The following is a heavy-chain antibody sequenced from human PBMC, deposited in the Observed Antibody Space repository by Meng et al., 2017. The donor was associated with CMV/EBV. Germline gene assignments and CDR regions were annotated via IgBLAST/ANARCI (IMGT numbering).Heavy chain of an antibody. CDR1: GFTFSSYS. CDR2: ISSSSSYI. Sequence: GESLKISCAASGFTFSSYSMNWVRQAPGKGLEWVSFISSSSSYIYYADSVKGRFTISRDNAKNSLYLQMNSLRAEDTAVYYCARGTNKGWELLYYFDYWGQGTLVTVSS. D-gene: IGHD1-26*01. CDR3: ARGTNKGWELLYYFDY. J-gene: IGHJ4*02. V-gene: IGHV3-21*01.